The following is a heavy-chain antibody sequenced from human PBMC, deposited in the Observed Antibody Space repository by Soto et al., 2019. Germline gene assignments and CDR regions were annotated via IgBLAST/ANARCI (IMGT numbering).Heavy chain of an antibody. CDR3: ARDANNVVAYTPGFDY. J-gene: IGHJ4*02. CDR1: GGTFSSYT. D-gene: IGHD2-15*01. Sequence: QVQLVQSGAEVKKPGSSVKVSCKASGGTFSSYTISWVRQAPGQGLEWMGRIIPILGIANYAQKFQGRVTITADKSTSTAYMELSSLRAEDTAVYYCARDANNVVAYTPGFDYWGQGTLVTVSS. V-gene: IGHV1-69*08. CDR2: IIPILGIA.